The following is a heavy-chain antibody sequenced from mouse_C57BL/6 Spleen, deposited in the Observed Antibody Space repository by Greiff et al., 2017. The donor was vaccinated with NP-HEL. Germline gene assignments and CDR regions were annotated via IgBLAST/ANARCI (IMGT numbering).Heavy chain of an antibody. V-gene: IGHV1-42*01. CDR2: INPSTGGT. CDR1: GYSFTGYY. J-gene: IGHJ2*01. D-gene: IGHD1-1*01. Sequence: EVQLQQSGPELVKPGASVKISCKASGYSFTGYYMNWVKQSPEKSLEWIGEINPSTGGTTYNQKFKAKAPLTVDKSSSTAYMQLKSLTSEDSAVYYCARGSSYFDYWGQGTTLTVSS. CDR3: ARGSSYFDY.